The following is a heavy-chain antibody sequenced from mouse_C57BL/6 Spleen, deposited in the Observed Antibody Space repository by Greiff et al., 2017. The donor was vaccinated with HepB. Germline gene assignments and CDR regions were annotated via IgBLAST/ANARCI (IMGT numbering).Heavy chain of an antibody. D-gene: IGHD1-1*01. V-gene: IGHV1-53*01. CDR3: APYGRSLGGWFAY. J-gene: IGHJ3*01. Sequence: QVQLQQSGTELVKPGASVKLSCKASGYTFTSYWMHWVKQRPGQGLEWIGNINPSNGGTNYNEKFKSKATLTVDKSSSTAYMQLSSLTSEDSAVYYCAPYGRSLGGWFAYWGQGTLVTVSA. CDR2: INPSNGGT. CDR1: GYTFTSYW.